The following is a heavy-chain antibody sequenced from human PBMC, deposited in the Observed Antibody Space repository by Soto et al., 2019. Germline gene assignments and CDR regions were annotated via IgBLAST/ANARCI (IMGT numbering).Heavy chain of an antibody. CDR1: GYTFTSYD. Sequence: QVQLEQSGAEVKKPGASVKVSCKASGYTFTSYDINWVRQATGQGLEWMGWMNPNSGNTGYAQKFQGRVTMTRNTSISTAYMELSSLRSEDTAVYYCARDRNDYRGAYYYYYGMDVWGQGTTVTVSS. J-gene: IGHJ6*02. D-gene: IGHD1-1*01. V-gene: IGHV1-8*01. CDR3: ARDRNDYRGAYYYYYGMDV. CDR2: MNPNSGNT.